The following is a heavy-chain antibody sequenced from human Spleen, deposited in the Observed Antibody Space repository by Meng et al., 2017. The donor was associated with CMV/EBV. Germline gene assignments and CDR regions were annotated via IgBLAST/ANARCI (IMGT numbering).Heavy chain of an antibody. D-gene: IGHD6-6*01. CDR2: IKQDGSEK. CDR3: ARLYSSSSGKGMDV. J-gene: IGHJ6*02. CDR1: GFTFSSYW. Sequence: GGSLRLSCAASGFTFSSYWMSWVRQAPGKGLEWVANIKQDGSEKYYVDSVKGRFTISRDNAKNSLYLQVNSLRAEDTAVYYCARLYSSSSGKGMDVWGQGTTVTVSS. V-gene: IGHV3-7*01.